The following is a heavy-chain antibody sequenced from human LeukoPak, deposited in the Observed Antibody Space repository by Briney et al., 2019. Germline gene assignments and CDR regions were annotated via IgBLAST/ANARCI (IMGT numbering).Heavy chain of an antibody. Sequence: SETLSLTCTVSGDSISSYYWSWIRQPAGKGLEWIGRIYTSGSTNYNPSLKSRVTMSLDTSKNQFSLKLSSVTAADTAVYYCARLYYGYVWGSYRGFDYWGQGTLVTVSS. V-gene: IGHV4-4*07. CDR2: IYTSGST. J-gene: IGHJ4*02. CDR1: GDSISSYY. CDR3: ARLYYGYVWGSYRGFDY. D-gene: IGHD3-16*02.